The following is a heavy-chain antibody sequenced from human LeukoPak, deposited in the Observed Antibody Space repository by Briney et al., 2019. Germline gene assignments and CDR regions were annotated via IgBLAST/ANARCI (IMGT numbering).Heavy chain of an antibody. Sequence: GGSLTLSCAASGFTFSSYAMHWVRQAPGKGLEWVAVISYDGSNKYYADSVKGRFTISRDNSKNTLYLQMNSLRAEDTAVYYCASFLVWGQGTLVTVSS. V-gene: IGHV3-30*04. CDR3: ASFLV. CDR2: ISYDGSNK. CDR1: GFTFSSYA. D-gene: IGHD3-3*02. J-gene: IGHJ4*02.